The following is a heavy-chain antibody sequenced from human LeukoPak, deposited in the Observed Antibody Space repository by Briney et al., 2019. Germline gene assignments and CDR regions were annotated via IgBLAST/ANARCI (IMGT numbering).Heavy chain of an antibody. CDR1: GGSISPYF. V-gene: IGHV4-59*08. CDR3: ARHDVVPICQRGMDV. D-gene: IGHD2-2*01. J-gene: IGHJ6*02. Sequence: SETLSLTCSVSGGSISPYFWSWIRQPPGRGLEWIGYIYSGTTKYNPSLESRVTISVDTSTNQFSLRLSSVTAADTAVHYCARHDVVPICQRGMDVWGQGTTVTVSS. CDR2: IYSGTT.